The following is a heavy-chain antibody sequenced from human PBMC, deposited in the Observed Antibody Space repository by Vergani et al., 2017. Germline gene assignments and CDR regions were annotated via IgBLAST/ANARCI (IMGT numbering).Heavy chain of an antibody. CDR1: GFTVSSNY. J-gene: IGHJ4*02. CDR2: IYSGGST. CDR3: ITGTTEPY. V-gene: IGHV3-66*01. Sequence: EVQVVETGGGLVQPGGSLRLSCAASGFTVSSNYMSWVRQAPGKGLEWVSVIYSGGSTYYADSVKGRFIISRDNTKNTLFLQMNSLRADDTAVYYCITGTTEPYWGQGTLVTVSS. D-gene: IGHD4-17*01.